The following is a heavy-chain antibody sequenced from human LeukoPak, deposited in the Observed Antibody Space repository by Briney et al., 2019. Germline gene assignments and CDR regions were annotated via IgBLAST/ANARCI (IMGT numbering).Heavy chain of an antibody. CDR2: IIPIFGIA. J-gene: IGHJ5*02. V-gene: IGHV1-69*04. CDR3: ASLGLAYYDSSGYLNWFGP. CDR1: GGTFSSYA. Sequence: SVKVSCKASGGTFSSYAISWVRQAPGQGLEWMGRIIPIFGIANYAQKFQGRVTITADKSTSTAYMELSSLRSEDTAVYYCASLGLAYYDSSGYLNWFGPWGQGTLVTVSS. D-gene: IGHD3-22*01.